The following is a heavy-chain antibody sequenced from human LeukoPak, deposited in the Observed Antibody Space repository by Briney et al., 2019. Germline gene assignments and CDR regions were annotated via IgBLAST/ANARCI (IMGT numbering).Heavy chain of an antibody. J-gene: IGHJ4*02. Sequence: PSETLSLTCSVSGGSINNYYWSWFRQPPGKGLERIAYIYYSGSTNYNPSFKSRVTISVDTSRSQFSLMLSSVIAADTAVYYCARHNARLRGWIGEVDFWGQGALVTVSS. CDR2: IYYSGST. CDR3: ARHNARLRGWIGEVDF. V-gene: IGHV4-59*08. CDR1: GGSINNYY. D-gene: IGHD3-10*01.